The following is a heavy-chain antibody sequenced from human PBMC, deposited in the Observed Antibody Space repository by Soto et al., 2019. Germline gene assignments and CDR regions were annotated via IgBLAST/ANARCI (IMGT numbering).Heavy chain of an antibody. CDR1: GGSFSGYY. D-gene: IGHD6-13*01. Sequence: SETLSLTCAVYGGSFSGYYWSWIRQPPGKGLEWIGEINHSGSTNYNPSLKSRVTISVDTSKNQFSLKLSSVTAADTAVYYGARGRGQDEQQGFGMDVWGQGTTVTVSS. CDR3: ARGRGQDEQQGFGMDV. V-gene: IGHV4-34*01. CDR2: INHSGST. J-gene: IGHJ6*02.